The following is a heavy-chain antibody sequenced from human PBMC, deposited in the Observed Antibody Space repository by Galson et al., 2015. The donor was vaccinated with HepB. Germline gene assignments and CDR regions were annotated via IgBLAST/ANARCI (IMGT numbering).Heavy chain of an antibody. CDR2: ISYDGSNK. CDR3: AKAWENYDILTGYFAFDI. D-gene: IGHD3-9*01. J-gene: IGHJ3*02. Sequence: SLRLSCAASGFTFSSYGMHWVRQAPGKGLEWVAVISYDGSNKYYADSVKGRFTISRDNSKNTLYLQMNSLRAEDTAVYYCAKAWENYDILTGYFAFDIWGQGTMVTVSS. CDR1: GFTFSSYG. V-gene: IGHV3-30*18.